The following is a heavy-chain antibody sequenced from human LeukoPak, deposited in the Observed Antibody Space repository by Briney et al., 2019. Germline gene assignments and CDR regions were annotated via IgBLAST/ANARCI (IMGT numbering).Heavy chain of an antibody. Sequence: GGSLRLSCAASGFTFSSYAMSWVREAPGKGLEWVSAISGSGGSTYYADSVKGRFTISRDNSKNTLYLQMNSLRAEDTAVYYCAKGRNIVVVVAATAWGLDAFDIWGQGTMVTVSS. CDR3: AKGRNIVVVVAATAWGLDAFDI. J-gene: IGHJ3*02. CDR2: ISGSGGST. D-gene: IGHD2-15*01. CDR1: GFTFSSYA. V-gene: IGHV3-23*01.